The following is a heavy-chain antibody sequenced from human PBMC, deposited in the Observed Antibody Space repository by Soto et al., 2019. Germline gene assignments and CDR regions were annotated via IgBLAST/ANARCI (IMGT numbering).Heavy chain of an antibody. Sequence: PGGSLRLSCAASGFTFSSYWMHWVRQAPGKGLVWVSRINSDGSSTSYADSVKGRFTIPRDNAKNTLYLQMNSLRAEDTAVYYCARVRRGVVVVTAPWDYWGQGTLVTVSS. CDR3: ARVRRGVVVVTAPWDY. CDR1: GFTFSSYW. J-gene: IGHJ4*02. V-gene: IGHV3-74*01. D-gene: IGHD2-21*02. CDR2: INSDGSST.